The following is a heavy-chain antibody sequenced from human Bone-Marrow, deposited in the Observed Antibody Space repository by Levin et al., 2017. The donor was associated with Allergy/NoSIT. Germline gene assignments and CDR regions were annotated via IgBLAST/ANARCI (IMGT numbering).Heavy chain of an antibody. CDR2: ISSSGDTI. V-gene: IGHV3-11*01. CDR3: ATERSTAWDQ. Sequence: GESLKISCAVSGSPFRDHYPGWIRQPPGKGLEWISYISSSGDTIYYADSVKGRFTVSRDNAKNSLYLHLNNVTAQDTAVYYCATERSTAWDQWGQGTLVTVSS. CDR1: GSPFRDHY. J-gene: IGHJ4*02. D-gene: IGHD6-19*01.